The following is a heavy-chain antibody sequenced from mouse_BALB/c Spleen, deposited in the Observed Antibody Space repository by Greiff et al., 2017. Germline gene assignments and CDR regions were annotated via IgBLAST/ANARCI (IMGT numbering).Heavy chain of an antibody. J-gene: IGHJ4*01. CDR1: GYSFTGYY. Sequence: LVKTGASVKISCKASGYSFTGYYMHWVKQSHGKSLEWIGYISCYNGATSYNQKFKGKATFTVDTSSSTAYMQFNSLTSEDSAVYYCAKDSSGFFYAMDYWGQGTSVTVSS. V-gene: IGHV1S34*01. CDR3: AKDSSGFFYAMDY. CDR2: ISCYNGAT. D-gene: IGHD3-2*01.